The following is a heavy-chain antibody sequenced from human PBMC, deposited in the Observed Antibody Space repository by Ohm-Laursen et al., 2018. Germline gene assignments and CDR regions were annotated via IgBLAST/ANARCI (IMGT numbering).Heavy chain of an antibody. D-gene: IGHD5-18*01. Sequence: GSLRLSCTASGFTFSSYAMSWVRQAPGKGLEWVSAISGSGGSTYYADSVKGRFTISRDNSKNTLYLQMNSLRAEDTAVYYCAKAWGLVDTALDYWGQGTLVTVSS. CDR1: GFTFSSYA. CDR3: AKAWGLVDTALDY. J-gene: IGHJ4*02. V-gene: IGHV3-23*01. CDR2: ISGSGGST.